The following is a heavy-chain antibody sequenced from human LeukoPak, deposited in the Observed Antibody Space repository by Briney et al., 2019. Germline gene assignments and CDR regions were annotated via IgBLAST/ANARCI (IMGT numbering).Heavy chain of an antibody. V-gene: IGHV3-30*03. CDR2: ISYDGSNK. Sequence: GGSLRLSCAASGFTFSSYGMHWVRQAPGKGLEWVAVISYDGSNKYYADSVKGRFTISRDNAKNSLYLQMNSLRAEDTAVYYCARNAFDVWGQGTMVTVSS. CDR1: GFTFSSYG. J-gene: IGHJ3*01. CDR3: ARNAFDV.